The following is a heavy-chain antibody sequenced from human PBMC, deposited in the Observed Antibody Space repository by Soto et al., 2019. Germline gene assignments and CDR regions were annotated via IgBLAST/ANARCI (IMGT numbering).Heavy chain of an antibody. CDR3: ARAHLTAPDAFDV. CDR2: IYHTGTT. V-gene: IGHV4-4*02. J-gene: IGHJ3*01. D-gene: IGHD5-18*01. Sequence: QVQLQESGPGLVKPSGTLSLTCTVSGVSISSDNRWNWVHQAPGKGLEWIGEIYHTGTTFYNPSLKSRVAISVDKSNSQFSVTLTSVTAADTAFYYCARAHLTAPDAFDVWGQGILVTVSS. CDR1: GVSISSDNR.